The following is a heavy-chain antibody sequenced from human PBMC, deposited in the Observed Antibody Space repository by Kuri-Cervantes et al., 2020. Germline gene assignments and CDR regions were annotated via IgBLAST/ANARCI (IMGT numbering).Heavy chain of an antibody. CDR3: ARAKYYYDSSGYLGFDP. CDR1: GYTFTGYY. J-gene: IGHJ5*02. CDR2: INPNSGGT. D-gene: IGHD3-22*01. V-gene: IGHV1-2*04. Sequence: ASVKVSCKASGYTFTGYYMHWVRQAPGQGLEWMGWINPNSGGTNYAQKFQGWVTMTRDTSISTAYMELSRLRSEDTAVYYCARAKYYYDSSGYLGFDPWGQGTLVTVSS.